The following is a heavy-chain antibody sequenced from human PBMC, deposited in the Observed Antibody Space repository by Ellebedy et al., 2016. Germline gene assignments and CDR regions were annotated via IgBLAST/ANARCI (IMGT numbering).Heavy chain of an antibody. CDR3: AREAVAARHDAFDI. V-gene: IGHV4-59*01. J-gene: IGHJ3*02. D-gene: IGHD6-19*01. CDR2: IYYSGST. CDR1: GGSISSYY. Sequence: SETLSLTXTVSGGSISSYYWSWIRQPPGKGLEWIGYIYYSGSTNYNPSLKSRVTISVDTSKNQFSLKLRSVTAADTAVYYCAREAVAARHDAFDIWGQGTMVTVSS.